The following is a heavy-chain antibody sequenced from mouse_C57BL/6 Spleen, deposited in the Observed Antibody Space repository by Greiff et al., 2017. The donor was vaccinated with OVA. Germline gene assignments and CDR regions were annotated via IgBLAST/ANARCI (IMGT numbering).Heavy chain of an antibody. D-gene: IGHD1-1*01. CDR1: GYTFTSYW. CDR2: IHPSDSDT. CDR3: ATYYYGSTGRGDYAMDY. Sequence: QVQLKQPGAELVKPGASVKVSCKASGYTFTSYWMHWVKQRPGQGLEWIGRIHPSDSDTNYNQKFKGKATLTVDKSSSTAYMQLSSLTSEDSAVYYCATYYYGSTGRGDYAMDYWGQGTSVTVSS. V-gene: IGHV1-74*01. J-gene: IGHJ4*01.